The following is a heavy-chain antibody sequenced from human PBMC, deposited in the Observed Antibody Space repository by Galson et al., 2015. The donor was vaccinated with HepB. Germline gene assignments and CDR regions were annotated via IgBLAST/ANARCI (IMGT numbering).Heavy chain of an antibody. D-gene: IGHD3-10*01. Sequence: SLRLSCAASVFTFSNYGMSWVRQTPGKGLERLSVISGNGGNIHYADSVKGRFTISRDNSKNTLYLQMNSLRAEDTAVYYCVSNHYNSGSYFHFDNWGQGTLVTVSS. V-gene: IGHV3-23*01. J-gene: IGHJ4*02. CDR2: ISGNGGNI. CDR1: VFTFSNYG. CDR3: VSNHYNSGSYFHFDN.